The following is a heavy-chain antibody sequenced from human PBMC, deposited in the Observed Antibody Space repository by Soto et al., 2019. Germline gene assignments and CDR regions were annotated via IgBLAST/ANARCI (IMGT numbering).Heavy chain of an antibody. J-gene: IGHJ4*02. CDR3: ARGRLVPAVNFDY. CDR1: GDSISSGGFS. V-gene: IGHV4-30-2*01. Sequence: QPQLQESGSGLVKPSQTLSLTCAVSGDSISSGGFSWSWIRPPPGKGLEWIGYIYHSGTSFYNPSLKSRVTISVDGSKNQFSLKVNSVTAADTAVYYCARGRLVPAVNFDYWGLGTLVTVSS. CDR2: IYHSGTS. D-gene: IGHD2-2*01.